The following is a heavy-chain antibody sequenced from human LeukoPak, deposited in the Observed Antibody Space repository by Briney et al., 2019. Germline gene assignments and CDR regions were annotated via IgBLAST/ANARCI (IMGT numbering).Heavy chain of an antibody. D-gene: IGHD2-21*01. CDR3: ARAFCVGECFVLHIFFDS. CDR2: IFHSGSV. V-gene: IGHV4-38-2*02. CDR1: GYSIISDYF. Sequence: PSETLSLTCIVSGYSIISDYFWGWVRQPPGKGPEWIGSIFHSGSVYYNPSLKSRVTISIDPSKNHFSLNLRSMQASDTAVYYCARAFCVGECFVLHIFFDSWGQGTLVTVSS. J-gene: IGHJ4*02.